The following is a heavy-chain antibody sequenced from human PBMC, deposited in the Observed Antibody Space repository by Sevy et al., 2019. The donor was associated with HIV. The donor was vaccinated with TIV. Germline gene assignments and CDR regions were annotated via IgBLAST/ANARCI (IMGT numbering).Heavy chain of an antibody. CDR2: IKQDGSEK. Sequence: GGSLRLSCAASGFTFSSYWMSWVRQAPGKGLEWVANIKQDGSEKYYVDSVKGRLTISRDNAKNSLYLQMNILRAEDTAVYYCASWMTAGTFYYYYGMDVWGQGTTVTVSS. V-gene: IGHV3-7*01. CDR3: ASWMTAGTFYYYYGMDV. D-gene: IGHD6-13*01. J-gene: IGHJ6*02. CDR1: GFTFSSYW.